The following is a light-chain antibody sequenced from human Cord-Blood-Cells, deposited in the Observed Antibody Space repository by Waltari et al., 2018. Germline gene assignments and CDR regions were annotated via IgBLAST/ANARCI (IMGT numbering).Light chain of an antibody. CDR1: SSLHVCIYK. CDR3: MIWHSSAWV. Sequence: QAVLTQPASLSASPRASAILPCTLSSSLHVCIYKIYCYQQKHGSPPQYLLRYKSDSDKQQGSGVPSRFSGSKDASANAGILLISGLQSEDEADYYCMIWHSSAWVFGGGTKLTVL. J-gene: IGLJ3*02. CDR2: YKSDSDK. V-gene: IGLV5-45*01.